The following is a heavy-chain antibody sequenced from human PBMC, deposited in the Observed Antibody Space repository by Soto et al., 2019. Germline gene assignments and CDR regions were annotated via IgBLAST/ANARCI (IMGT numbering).Heavy chain of an antibody. J-gene: IGHJ4*02. D-gene: IGHD2-15*01. V-gene: IGHV4-59*01. CDR1: GGSISSYY. Sequence: QVQLQESGPGLVKPSETLSLTCTVSGGSISSYYWSWIRQPPGKGLEWIGYIYYSGSTNYNPSLKSRVTISVDTSKNQFSLKLSSVTAADTAVYYCARWREDCSGGSCCLNFDYWGQGTLVTVSS. CDR2: IYYSGST. CDR3: ARWREDCSGGSCCLNFDY.